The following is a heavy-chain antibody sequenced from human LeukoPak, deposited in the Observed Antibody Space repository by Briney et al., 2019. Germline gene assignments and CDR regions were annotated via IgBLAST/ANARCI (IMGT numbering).Heavy chain of an antibody. J-gene: IGHJ4*02. CDR2: ISNDGSNK. V-gene: IGHV3-30*03. D-gene: IGHD3-3*01. CDR3: ARGPYDFWSGYHTYVDY. Sequence: GGSLRLSCAASGFTFSSYGMHWVRQAPGEGLEWVAVISNDGSNKHYGDSVKGRFTISRDNSKNTLYLQMDSLRAEDTAVYYCARGPYDFWSGYHTYVDYWGQGTLVTVSS. CDR1: GFTFSSYG.